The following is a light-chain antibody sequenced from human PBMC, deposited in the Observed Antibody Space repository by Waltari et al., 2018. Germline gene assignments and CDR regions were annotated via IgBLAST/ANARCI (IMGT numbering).Light chain of an antibody. Sequence: DIQMTQSPSTLSASVGARVTITCRASQTVRLSLALHQQKPGKAPKLLIHKASILQGGVPARFSGSGSETEFTLTIDGLQPDDFATYYCQQYDGYSTFGQGTKLEI. CDR2: KAS. CDR3: QQYDGYST. J-gene: IGKJ2*01. CDR1: QTVRLS. V-gene: IGKV1-5*03.